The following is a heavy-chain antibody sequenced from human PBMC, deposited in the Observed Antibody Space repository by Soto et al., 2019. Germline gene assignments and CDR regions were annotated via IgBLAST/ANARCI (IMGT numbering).Heavy chain of an antibody. CDR1: GYSFTSYW. V-gene: IGHV5-10-1*01. Sequence: PGESLKISCKCSGYSFTSYWISWVRQMPGKGLEWMGRIDPSDSYTNYSPSFQGHVTISADKSISTAYLQWSSLKASDTAMYYCASSPRGYCSSTSCRELGNYYGMDVWGQGPTVTGSS. D-gene: IGHD2-2*01. CDR3: ASSPRGYCSSTSCRELGNYYGMDV. CDR2: IDPSDSYT. J-gene: IGHJ6*02.